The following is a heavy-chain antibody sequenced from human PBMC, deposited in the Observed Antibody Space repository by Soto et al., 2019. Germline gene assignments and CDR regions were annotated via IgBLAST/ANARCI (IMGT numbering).Heavy chain of an antibody. Sequence: EVQLLESGGGLVQPGGSLRLSCAASKFTFGIHAMNWVRQTPGKGLEWVSSISGSGSSTYYADSVKGRCTISRDNSNNTLYLQMISLRADDTAVYYCARAPGGSTWIFDYWGQGALVTVSS. CDR2: ISGSGSST. CDR3: ARAPGGSTWIFDY. V-gene: IGHV3-23*01. D-gene: IGHD1-26*01. J-gene: IGHJ4*02. CDR1: KFTFGIHA.